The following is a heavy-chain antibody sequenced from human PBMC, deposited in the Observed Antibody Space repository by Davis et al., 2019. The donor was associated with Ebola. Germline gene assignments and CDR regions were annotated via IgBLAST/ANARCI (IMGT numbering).Heavy chain of an antibody. CDR3: ARATSMDV. CDR1: GFTFSSYA. J-gene: IGHJ6*04. V-gene: IGHV3-23*01. Sequence: GESLKISCAASGFTFSSYAMSWVRQAPGKGLEWVSAISGSGGSTYYADSVKGRFTISRDNSKNTLYLQMNSLRAEDTAVYYCARATSMDVWGKGTTVTVSS. CDR2: ISGSGGST.